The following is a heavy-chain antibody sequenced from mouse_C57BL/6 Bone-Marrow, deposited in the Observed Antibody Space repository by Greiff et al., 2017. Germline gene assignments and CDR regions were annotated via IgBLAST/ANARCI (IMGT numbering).Heavy chain of an antibody. CDR3: ARSPVTTDYGAMDY. V-gene: IGHV7-3*01. CDR1: GFTFTDYY. Sequence: DVQLVEPGGGLVQPGGSLSLSCAASGFTFTDYYMSWVSQPPGKALEWLGFISNTANGYTTEYSASVKGRFTISRDNSQSILYLQMNALRAEDSATYYCARSPVTTDYGAMDYWGQGTSVTVSS. D-gene: IGHD2-2*01. CDR2: ISNTANGYTT. J-gene: IGHJ4*01.